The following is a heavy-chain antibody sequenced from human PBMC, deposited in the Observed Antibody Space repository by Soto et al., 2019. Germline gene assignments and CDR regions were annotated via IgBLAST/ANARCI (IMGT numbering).Heavy chain of an antibody. CDR1: GYTLTELS. CDR3: ARVSDFWSGYYTWGYYYGMDV. V-gene: IGHV1-24*01. Sequence: ASVKVSCKVSGYTLTELSMHWVRQAPGKGLEWMGGFDPEDGETIYAQKFQGRVTMTEDTSTDTAYMELSSLRAEDTAVYYCARVSDFWSGYYTWGYYYGMDVWGQGTTVTVSS. D-gene: IGHD3-3*01. CDR2: FDPEDGET. J-gene: IGHJ6*02.